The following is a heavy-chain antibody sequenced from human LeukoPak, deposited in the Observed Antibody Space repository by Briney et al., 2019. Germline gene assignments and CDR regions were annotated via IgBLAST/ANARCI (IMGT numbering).Heavy chain of an antibody. Sequence: ASVKVSCKASGYTFTSYGISWVRQAPGQGLEWMGWISAYNGNTNYAQKLQGRVTMTTDTSTSTAYKELRSLRSDDTAVYYCARSVDLEEYFDLWGRGTLVTVSS. J-gene: IGHJ2*01. CDR2: ISAYNGNT. D-gene: IGHD2-21*01. CDR3: ARSVDLEEYFDL. CDR1: GYTFTSYG. V-gene: IGHV1-18*01.